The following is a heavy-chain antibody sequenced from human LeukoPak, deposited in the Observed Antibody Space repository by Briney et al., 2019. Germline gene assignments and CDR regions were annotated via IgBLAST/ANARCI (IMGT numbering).Heavy chain of an antibody. CDR2: IYYSGST. CDR3: ARVADSSGSDAFDI. J-gene: IGHJ3*02. V-gene: IGHV4-59*08. CDR1: GGSISSYY. Sequence: ASETLSLTCTVSGGSISSYYWTWIRQPPGRGLEWIGYIYYSGSTNYNPSLKSRVTISVDTSKNQFSLKLSSVTAADTAVYYCARVADSSGSDAFDIWGQGTMVTVSS. D-gene: IGHD3-22*01.